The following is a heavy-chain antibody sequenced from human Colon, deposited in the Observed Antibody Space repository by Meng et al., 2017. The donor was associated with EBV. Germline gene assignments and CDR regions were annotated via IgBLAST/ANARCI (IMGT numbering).Heavy chain of an antibody. Sequence: QLKQWGAVLLKPSETLSRSCAVYGGSFRDYYWTWIRHPPGKGLEWIGEIDHRGNTKYNPSLKSRVTISLDTSKKQFSLKVSSVTAADSAVYYCARRGPSGNFSPWSQGALVTVSS. CDR3: ARRGPSGNFSP. D-gene: IGHD3-10*01. CDR2: IDHRGNT. CDR1: GGSFRDYY. J-gene: IGHJ5*02. V-gene: IGHV4-34*01.